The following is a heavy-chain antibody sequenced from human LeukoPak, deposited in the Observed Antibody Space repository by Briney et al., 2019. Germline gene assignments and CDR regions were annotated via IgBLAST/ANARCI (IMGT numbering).Heavy chain of an antibody. Sequence: GASVKVSCKASGYTFTSYYMHWVRQAPGQGLEWMGIINPSGGSTSYAQKFQGRVTMTRDTSTSTVYMGLSSLRSEDTAVYYCARAETYIAAAGIIDYWGQGTLVTVSS. J-gene: IGHJ4*02. CDR1: GYTFTSYY. CDR2: INPSGGST. V-gene: IGHV1-46*01. CDR3: ARAETYIAAAGIIDY. D-gene: IGHD6-13*01.